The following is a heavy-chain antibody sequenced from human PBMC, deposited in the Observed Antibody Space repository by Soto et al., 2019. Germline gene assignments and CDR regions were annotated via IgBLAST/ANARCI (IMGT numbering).Heavy chain of an antibody. D-gene: IGHD1-26*01. CDR3: SRGILV. Sequence: QVQLQESGPGLVKPSQTLSLTCTVSGGSMNSGGYCWSWIRQHPGQGLEWIGCISYGGTTSYNPSLNSRVVIFVDTAKNRFSLKLTSVTAAYTAVYHCSRGILVWGEGTLITVSS. J-gene: IGHJ4*02. CDR2: ISYGGTT. CDR1: GGSMNSGGYC. V-gene: IGHV4-31*03.